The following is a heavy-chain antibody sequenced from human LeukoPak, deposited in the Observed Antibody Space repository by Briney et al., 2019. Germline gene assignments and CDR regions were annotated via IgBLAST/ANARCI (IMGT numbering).Heavy chain of an antibody. J-gene: IGHJ5*02. Sequence: GSLRLSCAASGFTFSGYSMNWVRQAPGKGLEWIGYIYYSGSTNYNPSLKSRVTISVDTSKNQFSLKLSSVTAADTAVYYCASTHSRGPFDPWGQGTLVTVSS. CDR3: ASTHSRGPFDP. D-gene: IGHD1-26*01. V-gene: IGHV4-59*01. CDR2: IYYSGST. CDR1: GFTFSGYS.